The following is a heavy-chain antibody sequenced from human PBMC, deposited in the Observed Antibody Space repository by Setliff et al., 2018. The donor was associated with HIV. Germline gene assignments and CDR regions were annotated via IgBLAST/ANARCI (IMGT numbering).Heavy chain of an antibody. D-gene: IGHD2-21*01. Sequence: GASVKVSCKASGSTFSSYAFHWVRQAPGQGLEWMGGIIPIFGKTNYAQNFQGRVTITADESTSTTYMELSSLRSEDTAMYYCARDESRGDWESFGYWGQGTRVTVSS. V-gene: IGHV1-69*13. J-gene: IGHJ4*02. CDR2: IIPIFGKT. CDR1: GSTFSSYA. CDR3: ARDESRGDWESFGY.